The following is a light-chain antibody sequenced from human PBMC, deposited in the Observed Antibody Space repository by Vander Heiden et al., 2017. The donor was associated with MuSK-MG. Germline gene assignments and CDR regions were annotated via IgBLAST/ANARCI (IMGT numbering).Light chain of an antibody. V-gene: IGKV1-5*03. J-gene: IGKJ1*01. CDR3: QQDNSYWT. CDR2: QAS. CDR1: QSISSW. Sequence: DIQMTQSPSTLSASVGDRVTITCRASQSISSWLAWYQQKPGKAPKLLIYQASGLESGVPSRFSGSGSGTEFTLTISSLQPDDFATYYCQQDNSYWTFGQGTKVEIK.